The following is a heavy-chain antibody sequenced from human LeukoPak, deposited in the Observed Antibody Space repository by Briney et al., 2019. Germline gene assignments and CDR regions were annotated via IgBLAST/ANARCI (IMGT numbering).Heavy chain of an antibody. CDR2: ISGSGGST. J-gene: IGHJ4*02. CDR3: AKYPGIAVAVLDY. CDR1: GFTFSSYA. V-gene: IGHV3-23*01. D-gene: IGHD6-19*01. Sequence: PGGSLRLSCAASGFTFSSYAMSWVRQTPGKGLEWVSAISGSGGSTYYADSVKGRFTISRDNSKNTLYLQMNSLRAEDTAVYYCAKYPGIAVAVLDYWGQGTLVTVSS.